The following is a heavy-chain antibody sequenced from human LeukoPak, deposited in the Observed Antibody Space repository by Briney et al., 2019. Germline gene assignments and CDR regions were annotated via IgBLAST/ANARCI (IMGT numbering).Heavy chain of an antibody. Sequence: GESLKISCKGSGYSFTNYWISWVRQMPGKGLEWMGRIDPSDSYTNYSPSSQGHVTMSTDKSISTAYLQWSSLQASDTAMYYCARLRTPGTGAFDIWGQGTMVTVSS. V-gene: IGHV5-10-1*01. CDR2: IDPSDSYT. J-gene: IGHJ3*02. CDR3: ARLRTPGTGAFDI. CDR1: GYSFTNYW. D-gene: IGHD1-1*01.